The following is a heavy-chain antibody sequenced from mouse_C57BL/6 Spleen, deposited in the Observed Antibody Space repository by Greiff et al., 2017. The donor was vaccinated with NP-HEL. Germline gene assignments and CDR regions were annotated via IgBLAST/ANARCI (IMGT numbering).Heavy chain of an antibody. CDR3: TRAGKTGPYYFDY. D-gene: IGHD4-1*01. V-gene: IGHV5-9-1*02. J-gene: IGHJ2*01. Sequence: EVQRVESGEGLVKPGGSLKLSCAASGFTFSSYAMSWVRQTPEKRLEWVAYISSGGDYIYYADTVKGRFTISRDNARNTLYLQMSSLKSEDTAMYYCTRAGKTGPYYFDYWGQGTTLTVSS. CDR1: GFTFSSYA. CDR2: ISSGGDYI.